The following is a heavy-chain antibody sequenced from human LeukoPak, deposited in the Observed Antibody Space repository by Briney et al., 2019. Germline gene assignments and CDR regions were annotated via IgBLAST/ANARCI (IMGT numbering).Heavy chain of an antibody. J-gene: IGHJ4*02. CDR1: GISLSTSGMR. D-gene: IGHD3-22*01. CDR3: ARQYYYDSSGYYGVDS. V-gene: IGHV2-70*04. CDR2: IDWDDDK. Sequence: SGPTLVNPTQTLTLTCTFSGISLSTSGMRVSWIRQPPGKALEWLARIDWDDDKFYSTSLKTRLTISTDTSKNQVVLTMNNMDPVDTATYYCARQYYYDSSGYYGVDSWGQGNLVTVSS.